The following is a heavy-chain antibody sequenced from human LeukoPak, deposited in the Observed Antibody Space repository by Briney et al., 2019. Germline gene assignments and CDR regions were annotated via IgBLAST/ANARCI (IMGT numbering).Heavy chain of an antibody. CDR3: ARGTIYGSGSYTGYYFDY. D-gene: IGHD3-10*01. V-gene: IGHV3-30*04. Sequence: GRSLRLSCAASGFTFSSYAMHWVCQAPGKGREWVAVISYDGSNKYYADSVKGRFTISRDNSKNTLYLQMNSLRAEDTAVYYCARGTIYGSGSYTGYYFDYWGQGTLVTVSS. CDR1: GFTFSSYA. CDR2: ISYDGSNK. J-gene: IGHJ4*02.